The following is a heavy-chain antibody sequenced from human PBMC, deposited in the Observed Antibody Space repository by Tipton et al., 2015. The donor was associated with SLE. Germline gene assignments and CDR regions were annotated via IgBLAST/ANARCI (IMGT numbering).Heavy chain of an antibody. Sequence: TLSLTCTVSGGSIGSSSYYWGWIRQPPGKGLEWIGRIYYSGSTYYNPSLKSRVTISVDRSKNQFSLKLSSVTAADTAVYYCARSRGPGDATTAYYYYYGMDVWGQGTTVTVSS. CDR2: IYYSGST. J-gene: IGHJ6*02. CDR3: ARSRGPGDATTAYYYYYGMDV. CDR1: GGSIGSSSYY. V-gene: IGHV4-39*07. D-gene: IGHD1-1*01.